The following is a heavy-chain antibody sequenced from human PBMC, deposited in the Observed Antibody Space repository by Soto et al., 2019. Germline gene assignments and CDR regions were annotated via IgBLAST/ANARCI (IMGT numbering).Heavy chain of an antibody. Sequence: ASVKVSCKASGYTFTSYGISWVRQAPGQGLEWMGWISAYNGNTNYAQKLQGRVTMTTDTSTSTAYMELRSPRSDDTAVYYCARDLRITMIVVVINYHYGMDVWGQGTTVTVSS. CDR2: ISAYNGNT. V-gene: IGHV1-18*04. D-gene: IGHD3-22*01. CDR3: ARDLRITMIVVVINYHYGMDV. J-gene: IGHJ6*02. CDR1: GYTFTSYG.